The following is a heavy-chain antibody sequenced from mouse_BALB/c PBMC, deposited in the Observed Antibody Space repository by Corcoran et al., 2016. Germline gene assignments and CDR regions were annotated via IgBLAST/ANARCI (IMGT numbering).Heavy chain of an antibody. CDR3: AILLYFDQ. CDR2: ILPGSGNT. J-gene: IGHJ2*01. CDR1: GYTFSSHW. Sequence: QVQLQQSGAELMKPGASVKISCKATGYTFSSHWIEWVKQRPGHGLEWVGEILPGSGNTNYNEKFKAKATFTAETSSNTVYMQLSSLTSEDSAVYYCAILLYFDQWGQGTTLTVSS. V-gene: IGHV1-9*01.